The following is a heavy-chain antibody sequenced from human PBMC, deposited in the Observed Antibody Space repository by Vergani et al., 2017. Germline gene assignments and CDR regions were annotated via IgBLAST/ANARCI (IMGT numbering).Heavy chain of an antibody. CDR1: GYTFTSYG. J-gene: IGHJ4*02. V-gene: IGHV1-18*01. Sequence: QVQLVQSGAEVKKPGASVKVSCKASGYTFTSYGISWVRQAPGQGLEWMGWISAYNGNTTYAQQLQGRVTMTTDTSTSTAYKELRSLRSDDSAVYYCAGDRHDYGGTDYWGEGTLVTVSS. D-gene: IGHD4-23*01. CDR3: AGDRHDYGGTDY. CDR2: ISAYNGNT.